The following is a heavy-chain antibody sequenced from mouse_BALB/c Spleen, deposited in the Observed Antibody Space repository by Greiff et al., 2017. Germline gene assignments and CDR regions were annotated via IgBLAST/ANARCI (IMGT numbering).Heavy chain of an antibody. CDR3: ARREYDGYYWYFDV. CDR1: GFAFSSYD. V-gene: IGHV5-12-1*01. J-gene: IGHJ1*01. D-gene: IGHD2-3*01. CDR2: ISSGGGST. Sequence: EVHLVESGGGLVKPGGSLKLSCAASGFAFSSYDMSWVRQTPEKRLEWVAYISSGGGSTYYPDTVKGRFTISRDNAKNTLYLQMSSLKSEDTAMYDCARREYDGYYWYFDVWGAGTTVTVSS.